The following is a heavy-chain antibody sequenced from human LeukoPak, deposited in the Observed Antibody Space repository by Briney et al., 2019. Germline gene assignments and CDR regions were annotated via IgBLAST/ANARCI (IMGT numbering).Heavy chain of an antibody. CDR3: ARVGYSDSGNYYNDRGAFDY. D-gene: IGHD3-10*01. V-gene: IGHV4-38-2*02. J-gene: IGHJ4*02. CDR1: GYSISSGYY. CDR2: ISHGGST. Sequence: SETLSLTCNVSGYSISSGYYWGSIRQTPGKGMEWIGSISHGGSTYHNPSLKSRVTILVDTSKNQFSLKLSSVTAADTAVYYCARVGYSDSGNYYNDRGAFDYWGQGTPVTVSS.